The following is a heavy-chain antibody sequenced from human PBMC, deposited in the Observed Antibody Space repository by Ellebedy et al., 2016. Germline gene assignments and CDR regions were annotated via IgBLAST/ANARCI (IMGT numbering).Heavy chain of an antibody. CDR2: ISSTGYTT. J-gene: IGHJ4*02. Sequence: GGSLRLSCATSGFTFNNFAMAWVRQAPGKGLAWVSGISSTGYTTYYADSVKGRFTVSKDISKNTLNLQMQRLTAEDPAVYYCAKDRRSGNNVNNFHFDHWGRGVLVTVS. V-gene: IGHV3-23*01. D-gene: IGHD1-1*01. CDR1: GFTFNNFA. CDR3: AKDRRSGNNVNNFHFDH.